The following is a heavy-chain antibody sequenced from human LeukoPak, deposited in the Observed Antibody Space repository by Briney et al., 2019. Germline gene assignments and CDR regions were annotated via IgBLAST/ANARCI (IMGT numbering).Heavy chain of an antibody. V-gene: IGHV4-59*02. CDR3: ADHIAAAGHHYFDY. CDR2: IFYRGNS. CDR1: GDSVTNYY. Sequence: SETLSLTCSVSGDSVTNYYWSWIRQPPGKGLEYIGYIFYRGNSNYSPSLKSRLTMSVDTSRNQLSLKLSSVTAADTAVYYCADHIAAAGHHYFDYWGQGTLVTVSS. J-gene: IGHJ4*02. D-gene: IGHD6-13*01.